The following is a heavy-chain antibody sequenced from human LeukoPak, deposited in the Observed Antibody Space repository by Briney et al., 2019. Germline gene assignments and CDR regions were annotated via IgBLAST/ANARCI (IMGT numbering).Heavy chain of an antibody. CDR2: INSEGRDK. CDR1: VCTFNNYW. CDR3: AQAAMGTYFFHY. J-gene: IGHJ4*02. V-gene: IGHV3-74*01. Sequence: GGALRLSFAASVCTFNNYWMHWVRQAPGKGVVWVSRINSEGRDKNYADSVKGGFTISREKAKKTLYLQMNSLRAEDTAVYYCAQAAMGTYFFHYWGQGALVTVSS.